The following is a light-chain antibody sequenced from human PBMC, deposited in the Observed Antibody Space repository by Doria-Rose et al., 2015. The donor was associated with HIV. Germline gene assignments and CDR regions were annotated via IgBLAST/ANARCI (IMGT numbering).Light chain of an antibody. CDR2: DGS. CDR1: QSFSSTY. Sequence: TQSPGTLSLSPGERATLSCRASQSFSSTYLAWYQQKPGQAPSLLIYDGSTRATGIPDRFSASGSVTDFTLTINSLEPEDFALYYCHQYGTSWTSGQGPKVEI. CDR3: HQYGTSWT. V-gene: IGKV3-20*01. J-gene: IGKJ1*01.